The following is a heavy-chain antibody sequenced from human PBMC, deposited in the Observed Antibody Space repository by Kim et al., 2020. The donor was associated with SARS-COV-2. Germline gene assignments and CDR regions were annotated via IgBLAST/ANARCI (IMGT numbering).Heavy chain of an antibody. J-gene: IGHJ6*02. Sequence: GGSLRLSCAASGITFSDYYMSWIRQAPGKGLEWVSYISSSGSTIYYADSVKGRFTISRDNAKNSLYLQMNSLRAEDTAVYYCARDSRGYYYYGIDVWGQGTTVTVSS. CDR3: ARDSRGYYYYGIDV. CDR2: ISSSGSTI. CDR1: GITFSDYY. V-gene: IGHV3-11*01.